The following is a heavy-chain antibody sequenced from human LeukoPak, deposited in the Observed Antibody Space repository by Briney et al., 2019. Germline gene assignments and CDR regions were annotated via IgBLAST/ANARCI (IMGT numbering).Heavy chain of an antibody. CDR1: GGSISSSSYY. CDR2: IYYSGST. V-gene: IGHV4-39*01. D-gene: IGHD2-2*01. Sequence: PSEALSLTCTVSGGSISSSSYYWGWIRPPPGKGLEWIGSIYYSGSTYYNPSLKSRVTISVDTSKNQFSLKLSSVTAADTAVYYCAGKAIVVVPAAISLWFDPWGQGTLVTVSS. J-gene: IGHJ5*02. CDR3: AGKAIVVVPAAISLWFDP.